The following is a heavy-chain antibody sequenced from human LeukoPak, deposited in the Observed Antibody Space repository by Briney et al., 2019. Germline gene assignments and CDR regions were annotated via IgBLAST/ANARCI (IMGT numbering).Heavy chain of an antibody. J-gene: IGHJ3*02. CDR3: AREVVRGVMAGDAFDI. V-gene: IGHV4-59*12. Sequence: SETLSLTCTVSGGSISSYYWSWLRQPPGKGLEWIGYIYYSGSTNYNPSLKSRVTISVDTSRNQFSLKLSSVTAAETAVYYCAREVVRGVMAGDAFDIWGHGTMVTVSS. D-gene: IGHD3-10*01. CDR1: GGSISSYY. CDR2: IYYSGST.